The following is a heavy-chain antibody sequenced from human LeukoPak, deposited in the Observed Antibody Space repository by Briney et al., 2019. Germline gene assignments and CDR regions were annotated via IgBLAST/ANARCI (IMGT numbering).Heavy chain of an antibody. D-gene: IGHD6-19*01. CDR3: ARRYYSSGWYGTVGDYYYYGMDV. V-gene: IGHV3-30-3*01. CDR1: GFTFSGYA. CDR2: ISYDGSNK. Sequence: GGSLRLSCAASGFTFSGYAMHWVRQAPGKGLEWVAVISYDGSNKYYADSVKGRFTISRDNSKNTLYLQMNSLRAEDTAVYYCARRYYSSGWYGTVGDYYYYGMDVWGQGTTVTVSS. J-gene: IGHJ6*02.